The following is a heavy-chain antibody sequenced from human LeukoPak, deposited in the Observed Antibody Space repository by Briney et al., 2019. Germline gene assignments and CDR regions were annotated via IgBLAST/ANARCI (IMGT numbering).Heavy chain of an antibody. CDR1: GYTFTGYY. V-gene: IGHV1-2*04. D-gene: IGHD1-14*01. CDR3: ARDRYYRRGFDP. J-gene: IGHJ5*02. CDR2: INPNSGGT. Sequence: ASVKVSCKASGYTFTGYYMHWVRQAPGQGLEWMGWINPNSGGTNYAQKFQGWVIMTRDTSISTAYMELSRLRSDDTAVYYCARDRYYRRGFDPWGQGTLVTVSS.